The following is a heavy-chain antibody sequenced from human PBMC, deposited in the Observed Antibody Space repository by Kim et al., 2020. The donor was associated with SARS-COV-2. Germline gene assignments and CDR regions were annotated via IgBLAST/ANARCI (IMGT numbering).Heavy chain of an antibody. CDR2: ISGPGDST. CDR1: GFTFSNYD. CDR3: ATRPWNGGGCYFQS. J-gene: IGHJ4*02. Sequence: GGSLRLSCVGYGFTFSNYDMGWVRQAPGEGLEWVSSISGPGDSTTYADSMRGRFTISGDNSKNTLYVQMNSLRADDTAIYYCATRPWNGGGCYFQSWGQGTLVTVSS. D-gene: IGHD6-19*01. V-gene: IGHV3-23*01.